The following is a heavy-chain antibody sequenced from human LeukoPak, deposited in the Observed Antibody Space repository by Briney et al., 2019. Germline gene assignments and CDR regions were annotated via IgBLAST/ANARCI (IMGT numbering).Heavy chain of an antibody. V-gene: IGHV1-18*04. CDR1: GYTFTSYV. CDR3: ARAPSNYDILTGYYDY. D-gene: IGHD3-9*01. Sequence: ASVRVSCKASGYTFTSYVISWVRQAPGQGLEWMGWISAYNGNTNYAQKLQGRVTMTTDTSTSTAYMELRSMRSDDTAVYYCARAPSNYDILTGYYDYWGQGTLVTVSS. J-gene: IGHJ4*02. CDR2: ISAYNGNT.